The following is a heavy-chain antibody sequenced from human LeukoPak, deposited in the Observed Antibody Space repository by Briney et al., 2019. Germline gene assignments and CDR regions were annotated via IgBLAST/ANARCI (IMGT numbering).Heavy chain of an antibody. CDR3: ARPRCSGGSCYSV. J-gene: IGHJ4*02. V-gene: IGHV4-39*02. CDR2: IYYSGST. D-gene: IGHD2-15*01. Sequence: SETLSLTCTVSGGSISSSSYYWGWIRQPPGKGLEWIGSIYYSGSTYYNPPLKSRVTLSVDTSQNHFSLRLSSVTAAETVGYYCARPRCSGGSCYSVWGQGTLVTVSS. CDR1: GGSISSSSYY.